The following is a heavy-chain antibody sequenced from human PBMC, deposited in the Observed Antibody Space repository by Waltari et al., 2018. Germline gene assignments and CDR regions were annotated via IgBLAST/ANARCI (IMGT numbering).Heavy chain of an antibody. CDR2: ISSSSSYI. D-gene: IGHD6-19*01. Sequence: EVQLVESGGGLVKPGGSLRLSCAASGFTFSSYSMNWVRQAPGKGLEWVSSISSSSSYIYYADSVKGRFTISRDNAKNSLYLQMNSLRAEETAVYYCARVCSSGRCFDYWGQGTLVTVSS. J-gene: IGHJ4*02. CDR1: GFTFSSYS. V-gene: IGHV3-21*01. CDR3: ARVCSSGRCFDY.